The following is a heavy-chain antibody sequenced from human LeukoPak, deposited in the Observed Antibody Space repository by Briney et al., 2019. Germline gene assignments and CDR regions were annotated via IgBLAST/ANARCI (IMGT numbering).Heavy chain of an antibody. CDR2: IWYDGSNK. CDR1: GLTFSSYG. CDR3: ARLLGYYYDSSGYEDAFDI. V-gene: IGHV3-33*01. J-gene: IGHJ3*02. D-gene: IGHD3-22*01. Sequence: AGGSLRLSCAASGLTFSSYGMHWVRQAPGKGLEWVAVIWYDGSNKYYRDSVKGRFAISNHNSKHTLYLQMNGLRPQDTAVYYCARLLGYYYDSSGYEDAFDIWGQGTMVTVSS.